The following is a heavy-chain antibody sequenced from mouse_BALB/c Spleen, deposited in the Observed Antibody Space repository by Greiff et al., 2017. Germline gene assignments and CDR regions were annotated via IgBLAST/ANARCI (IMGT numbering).Heavy chain of an antibody. CDR1: GFTFSSFG. D-gene: IGHD2-4*01. V-gene: IGHV5-17*02. CDR2: ISSGSSTI. Sequence: EVKLQESGGGLVQPGGSRKLSCAASGFTFSSFGMHWVRQAPEKGLEWVAYISSGSSTIYYADTVKGRFTISRDNPKNTLFLQMTSLRSEDTSMYYCARWSYDYLYYAMDYWGQRTSVTVSS. CDR3: ARWSYDYLYYAMDY. J-gene: IGHJ4*01.